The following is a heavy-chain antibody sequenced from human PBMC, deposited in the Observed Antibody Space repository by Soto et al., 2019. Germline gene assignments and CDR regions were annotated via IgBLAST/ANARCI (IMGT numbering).Heavy chain of an antibody. CDR1: GYIFTTYG. Sequence: QDQLVQSGGEVKKPGASVKVSCKASGYIFTTYGIGWVRQAPGQGLEWMGWISAYNGNTDYAQKLQDRVTMTTDTSTSTAYLELRSLRSDDTAVYYCARATRLEAFDIWGPGTMVTVSS. D-gene: IGHD3-3*01. CDR3: ARATRLEAFDI. CDR2: ISAYNGNT. J-gene: IGHJ3*02. V-gene: IGHV1-18*01.